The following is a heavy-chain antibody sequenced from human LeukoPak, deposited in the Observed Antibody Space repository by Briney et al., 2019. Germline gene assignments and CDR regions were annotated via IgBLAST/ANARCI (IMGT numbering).Heavy chain of an antibody. D-gene: IGHD2-15*01. CDR1: GGSFSGYY. J-gene: IGHJ4*02. Sequence: SETLSLTCAVYGGSFSGYYWSWIRQPPGKGLEWIGEINHSGSTNYNPSLKSRVTISVDTSKNQFSLKLSSVTAADTAVYYCARGVDYFDYWGQGTLATVSS. CDR3: ARGVDYFDY. CDR2: INHSGST. V-gene: IGHV4-34*01.